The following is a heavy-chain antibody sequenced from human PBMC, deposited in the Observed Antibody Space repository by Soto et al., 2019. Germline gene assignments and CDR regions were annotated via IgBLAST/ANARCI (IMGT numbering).Heavy chain of an antibody. CDR2: INHAGST. D-gene: IGHD2-8*02. J-gene: IGHJ4*02. Sequence: SETLSLTCAVYGGSFSGYSWTWIRQPPGTGLEWIGEINHAGSTNYNPSLKSRVTISVDTSKNQFSLKLTSVTAADTAVYYCARDKITGLFDYWGQGTLVTVPQ. CDR3: ARDKITGLFDY. CDR1: GGSFSGYS. V-gene: IGHV4-34*01.